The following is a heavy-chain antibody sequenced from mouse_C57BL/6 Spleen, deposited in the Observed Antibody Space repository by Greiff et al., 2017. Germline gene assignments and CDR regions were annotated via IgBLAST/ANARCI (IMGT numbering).Heavy chain of an antibody. D-gene: IGHD3-2*01. J-gene: IGHJ2*01. CDR2: IVPGNGNT. V-gene: IGHV14-3*01. CDR1: GFNINNTY. CDR3: ARDRSVPFDY. Sequence: VQLQQSVAELVRPGASVKFSCTASGFNINNTYMHWVKQRPEQGLEWIGRIVPGNGNTKYTPKFQGKATLTADTSSNTAYLQLSSLTTEDTAIYYCARDRSVPFDYWGQGTTLTVSS.